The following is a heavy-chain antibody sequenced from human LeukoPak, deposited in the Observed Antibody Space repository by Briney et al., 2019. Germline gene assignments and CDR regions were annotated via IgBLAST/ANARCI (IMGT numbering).Heavy chain of an antibody. CDR1: GYTFTGYY. Sequence: ASVTVSCKASGYTFTGYYMHWVRQAPGQGLEWMGWINPNSGGTNYAQKFQGWVTMTRDTSISTAYMELSRLRSDDTAVYYCARLPDYGDYPYGMDVWGQGTTVTVSS. CDR3: ARLPDYGDYPYGMDV. D-gene: IGHD4-17*01. J-gene: IGHJ6*02. V-gene: IGHV1-2*04. CDR2: INPNSGGT.